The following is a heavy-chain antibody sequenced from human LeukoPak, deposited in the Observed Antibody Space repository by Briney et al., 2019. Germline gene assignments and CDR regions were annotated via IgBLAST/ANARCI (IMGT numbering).Heavy chain of an antibody. J-gene: IGHJ4*02. CDR3: ARVPPGSSSSYY. CDR2: ISSSGSTI. V-gene: IGHV3-48*03. D-gene: IGHD6-6*01. CDR1: GFTFSSYE. Sequence: GGSLRLSCAASGFTFSSYEMNWVRQAPGKGLEWVSYISSSGSTIYYADSGKGRFTVSRDDAKDSLYLQMNSLRAEDTAVYYCARVPPGSSSSYYWGQGTLVTVSS.